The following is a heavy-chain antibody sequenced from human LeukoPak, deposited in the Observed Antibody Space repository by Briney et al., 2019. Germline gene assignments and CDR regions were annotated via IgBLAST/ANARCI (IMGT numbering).Heavy chain of an antibody. V-gene: IGHV3-30*02. J-gene: IGHJ4*02. CDR2: IGYDGSDE. D-gene: IGHD3-22*01. CDR1: GFTFSSYG. Sequence: GGSLRLSCAASGFTFSSYGMHWVRQAPGKGLEWVALIGYDGSDEHYADSVKGRFTISRDNSKKALYLQMNSLRAEDTAVYYCAKDHYDSSGYWDFDYWGQGTPVTVSS. CDR3: AKDHYDSSGYWDFDY.